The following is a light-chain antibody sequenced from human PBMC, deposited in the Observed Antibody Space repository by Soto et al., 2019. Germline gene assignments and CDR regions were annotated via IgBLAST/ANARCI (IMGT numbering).Light chain of an antibody. CDR2: DGS. V-gene: IGKV3-11*01. Sequence: EIVLTQSPATLSVSPGDRVTLSCRASQNLHSFLNWYQQRPGQAPRPIIYDGSKRAAGVPDRISGDGSGTDYTLTISSLEPEDFAVYYCQQRTRWPMTLGQGTRLEIK. CDR1: QNLHSF. J-gene: IGKJ5*01. CDR3: QQRTRWPMT.